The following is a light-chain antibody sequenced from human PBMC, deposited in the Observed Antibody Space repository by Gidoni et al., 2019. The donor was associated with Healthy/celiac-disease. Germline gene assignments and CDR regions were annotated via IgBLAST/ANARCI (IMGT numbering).Light chain of an antibody. CDR2: DAS. Sequence: EIVLTQSPANLSLSPGERATLSCGASQRVSSSYLAWYQQKPGLAPRRLIYDASSRATGIPDRFSGSRSWTDFTLTISRLEPEDFAVYYCQQFGSSPQTFGGGTKVEIK. V-gene: IGKV3D-20*01. CDR3: QQFGSSPQT. J-gene: IGKJ4*01. CDR1: QRVSSSY.